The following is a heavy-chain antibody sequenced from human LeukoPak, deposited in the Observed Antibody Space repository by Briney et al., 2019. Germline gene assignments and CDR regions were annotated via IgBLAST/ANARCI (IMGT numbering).Heavy chain of an antibody. CDR3: AGRRKEAAAYDH. CDR1: GFTFSTNY. D-gene: IGHD6-13*01. V-gene: IGHV3-66*01. J-gene: IGHJ4*02. CDR2: LHRDGTT. Sequence: PGASLRLSCAASGFTFSTNYMSWVRLAPGKGREWVSHLHRDGTTHYAESVKGRFTISTDNSKNTLYLQMNSLRVEDTAVYYCAGRRKEAAAYDHWGQGTLVTVSS.